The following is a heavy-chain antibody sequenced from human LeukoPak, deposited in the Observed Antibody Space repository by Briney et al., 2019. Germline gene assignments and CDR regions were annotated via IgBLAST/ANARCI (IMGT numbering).Heavy chain of an antibody. V-gene: IGHV3-30*04. CDR3: ARDQHDSSSWLPSYYYYYYMDV. J-gene: IGHJ6*03. D-gene: IGHD6-13*01. Sequence: GGSLRLSCAASGFTFSSYAMHWVRQAPGKGLEWVAVISYDGSNKYYADSVKGRFTISRGNSKNTLYLQMNSLRAEDTAVYYCARDQHDSSSWLPSYYYYYYMDVWGKGTTVTVSS. CDR2: ISYDGSNK. CDR1: GFTFSSYA.